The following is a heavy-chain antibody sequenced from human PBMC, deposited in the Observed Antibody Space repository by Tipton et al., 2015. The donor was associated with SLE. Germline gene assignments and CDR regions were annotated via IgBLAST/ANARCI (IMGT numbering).Heavy chain of an antibody. D-gene: IGHD3-3*01. CDR2: IYYSGST. Sequence: LRLSCTVSGGSISSYYWSWIRQPPGKGLEWIGYIYYSGSTNYNPSLKSRVTISVDTSKNQFSLKLSSVTAADTAVYYCARDSVDTIFGVVTYYYGMDVWGQGTTVTVSS. V-gene: IGHV4-59*01. CDR3: ARDSVDTIFGVVTYYYGMDV. CDR1: GGSISSYY. J-gene: IGHJ6*02.